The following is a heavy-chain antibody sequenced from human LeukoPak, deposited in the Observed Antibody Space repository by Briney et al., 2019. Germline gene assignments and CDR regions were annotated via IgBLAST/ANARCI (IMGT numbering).Heavy chain of an antibody. J-gene: IGHJ4*02. D-gene: IGHD5-12*01. CDR2: VSGSDGST. CDR1: GFTFSSYA. Sequence: GGSLRLSCAASGFTFSSYAMSWVRQAPGKGLEWVSGVSGSDGSTYYADSVKGRFTISRDNSKNTLYLQVNSLRAEDTAVYYCAMLIVADHFDYWGQGTLVTVSS. V-gene: IGHV3-23*01. CDR3: AMLIVADHFDY.